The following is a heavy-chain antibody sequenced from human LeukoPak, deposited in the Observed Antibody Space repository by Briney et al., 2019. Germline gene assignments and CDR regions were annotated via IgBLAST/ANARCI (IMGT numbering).Heavy chain of an antibody. J-gene: IGHJ4*02. CDR3: ARSPAREQWLVRRYFDY. CDR2: ISSNGGST. V-gene: IGHV3-64*01. Sequence: GGSLRLSCAASGFTFSSYAMHWVRQAPGKGLEYVSAISSNGGSTYYSNSVKGRFTISRDNSKNTLYLQMCSLRAEDMAVYYCARSPAREQWLVRRYFDYWGQGTLVTVSS. CDR1: GFTFSSYA. D-gene: IGHD6-19*01.